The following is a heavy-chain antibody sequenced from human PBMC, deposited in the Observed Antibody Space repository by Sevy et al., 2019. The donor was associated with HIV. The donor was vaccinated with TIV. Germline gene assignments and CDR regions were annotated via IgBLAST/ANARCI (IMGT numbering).Heavy chain of an antibody. CDR3: ARYNFWSGHYDYFDY. CDR2: IDTSGGT. D-gene: IGHD3-3*01. Sequence: SETLSLTCSVSGGSISSHYWSWIRQPAGEGLEWMGCIDTSGGTNYNPSLKTRVTMSFETSKNQFSLRLRFVTAADTAVYYCARYNFWSGHYDYFDYWGPGALVTVSS. CDR1: GGSISSHY. V-gene: IGHV4-4*07. J-gene: IGHJ4*02.